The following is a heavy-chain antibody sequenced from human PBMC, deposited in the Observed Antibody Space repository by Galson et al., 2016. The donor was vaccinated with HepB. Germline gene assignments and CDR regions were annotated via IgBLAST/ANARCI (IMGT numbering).Heavy chain of an antibody. V-gene: IGHV3-23*01. CDR2: LSGSGAHT. Sequence: SLRLSCAASGFTFSRYAMTWVRQAPGKGLEWLSGLSGSGAHTSYADSVKGRFTISRDNSKNKLYLQMNSLRVEDTAVYYCAKDYVGGSYLLTQFDYWGQGTLVTVSS. CDR3: AKDYVGGSYLLTQFDY. J-gene: IGHJ4*02. D-gene: IGHD3-16*02. CDR1: GFTFSRYA.